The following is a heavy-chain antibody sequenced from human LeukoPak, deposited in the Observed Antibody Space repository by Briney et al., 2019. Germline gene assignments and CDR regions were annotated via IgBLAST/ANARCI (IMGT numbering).Heavy chain of an antibody. V-gene: IGHV4-61*05. J-gene: IGHJ4*02. CDR1: GGSISSSNYC. D-gene: IGHD2-15*01. CDR3: ARHGFGGYCSGSSCYFAY. Sequence: SETLSLTCTVSGGSISSSNYCGGWIRQPPGPGLEWIGSICYSGSTYSSGSTYYNTSLKSRVPISVDTYDVHFYVKLSSVTAADTAVYYCARHGFGGYCSGSSCYFAYWGQGTLVTVSS. CDR2: ICYSGSTYSSGST.